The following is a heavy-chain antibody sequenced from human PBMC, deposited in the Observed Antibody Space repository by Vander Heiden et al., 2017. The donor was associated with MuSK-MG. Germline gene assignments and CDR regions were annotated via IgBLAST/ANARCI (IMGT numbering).Heavy chain of an antibody. D-gene: IGHD2-2*01. CDR2: SCSSSVTR. CDR1: GFTFSRYI. CDR3: ARELVPASIYGFDP. Sequence: ELQLVGSGGGLVQPVGSLIHACPASGFTFSRYILNWVGQAPGIGLEWVTYSCSSSVTRYYADSLKGRLTISRDNAKSSLYQQMNSHSAEDTAVLFCARELVPASIYGFDPWGQGTLVTVSS. V-gene: IGHV3-48*01. J-gene: IGHJ5*02.